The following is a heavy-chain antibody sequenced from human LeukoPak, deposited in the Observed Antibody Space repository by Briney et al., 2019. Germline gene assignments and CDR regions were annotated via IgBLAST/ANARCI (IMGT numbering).Heavy chain of an antibody. V-gene: IGHV3-64*01. CDR1: GFTFSSYA. D-gene: IGHD2-15*01. Sequence: GGSLRLPCAASGFTFSSYAVHWVRQAPGKGLEYVSAITNNGGSTYYGNSVKGRFTISRDNSKNTLYLQMGSLRADDMAVYYCARDGSDCRGGTCDRGPYDYWGQGTMVTVSS. J-gene: IGHJ4*02. CDR2: ITNNGGST. CDR3: ARDGSDCRGGTCDRGPYDY.